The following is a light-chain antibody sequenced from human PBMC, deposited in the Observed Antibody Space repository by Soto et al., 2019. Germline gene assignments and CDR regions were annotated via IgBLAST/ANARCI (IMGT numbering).Light chain of an antibody. V-gene: IGKV1-33*01. CDR3: VQYDTFPT. Sequence: DITTTQSPSSLSTSVGDRVTITRQASQDISNYLNWYQQKPGKAPKLLIHAASNLETGVPSRFSGSGSGTDFSFTISSLQPEDIATYYCVQYDTFPTLGQGTRLAIK. J-gene: IGKJ5*01. CDR1: QDISNY. CDR2: AAS.